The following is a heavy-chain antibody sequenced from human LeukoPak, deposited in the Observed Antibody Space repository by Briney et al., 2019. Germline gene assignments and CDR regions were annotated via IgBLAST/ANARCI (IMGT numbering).Heavy chain of an antibody. J-gene: IGHJ3*02. V-gene: IGHV4-34*01. CDR2: INHSGST. Sequence: SETLSLTCAVYGGSFSGYYWSWIRQPPGKGLEWIGEINHSGSTNYNPSLKSRVTISVDTSKNQFSLKLSSVTAADTAVYYCARYIAAAGKNAFDTWGQGTMVTVSS. D-gene: IGHD6-13*01. CDR1: GGSFSGYY. CDR3: ARYIAAAGKNAFDT.